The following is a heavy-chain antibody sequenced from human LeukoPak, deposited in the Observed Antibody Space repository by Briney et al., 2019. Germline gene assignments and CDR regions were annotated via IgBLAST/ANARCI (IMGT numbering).Heavy chain of an antibody. J-gene: IGHJ4*02. CDR3: NVVVAAAYFDY. CDR2: ISGSGGST. CDR1: GFTFSSYA. V-gene: IGHV3-23*01. D-gene: IGHD2-15*01. Sequence: GGPLRLSCAASGFTFSSYAMSWVRQAPGKGLEWVSAISGSGGSTYYADSVKGRFTISRDNSKNTLYLQMNSLRAEDTAVYYCNVVVAAAYFDYWGQGTLVTVSS.